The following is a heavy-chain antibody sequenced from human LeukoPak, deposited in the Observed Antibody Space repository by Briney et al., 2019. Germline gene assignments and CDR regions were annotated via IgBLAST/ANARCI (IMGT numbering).Heavy chain of an antibody. D-gene: IGHD6-13*01. V-gene: IGHV3-30*02. J-gene: IGHJ4*02. CDR1: GFTFSSYG. CDR2: IRYDGSNK. Sequence: PGGSLRLSCAASGFTFSSYGMHWVRQAPGKGLEWVAFIRYDGSNKYYADSVKGRFTISRDNSKNTLYLQMNSLRAEDTAAYYCAKGFRIAAAVANYWGQGTLVTVSS. CDR3: AKGFRIAAAVANY.